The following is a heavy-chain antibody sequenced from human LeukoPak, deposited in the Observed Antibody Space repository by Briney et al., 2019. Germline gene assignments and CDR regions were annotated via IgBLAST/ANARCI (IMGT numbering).Heavy chain of an antibody. CDR2: INSDGSNT. Sequence: GGSLRLSCAASRFTFSNYWMHWVRQAPGKGLVWVSRINSDGSNTSYADSVKGRFTISRDNAKNTLYLQMNSLRAEDTAVYYCARVGYCSGGSCYGVDYWGQGILVTVSS. CDR3: ARVGYCSGGSCYGVDY. V-gene: IGHV3-74*01. CDR1: RFTFSNYW. J-gene: IGHJ4*02. D-gene: IGHD2-15*01.